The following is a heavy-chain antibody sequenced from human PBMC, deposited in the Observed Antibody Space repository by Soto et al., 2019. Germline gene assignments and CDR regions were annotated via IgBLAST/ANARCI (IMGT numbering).Heavy chain of an antibody. Sequence: QLQLQESGSGLVKPSETLSLTCIVSNGSISSRSSYWGWIRQTPGKGLEWIGSIYYIGNTYYNPSLKSRVTISIDTSKTQFSLKTNSVTAADTAVYLCGGQDYSAKGYYFENWGQGALVTVSS. CDR3: GGQDYSAKGYYFEN. CDR1: NGSISSRSSY. V-gene: IGHV4-39*01. CDR2: IYYIGNT. J-gene: IGHJ4*02. D-gene: IGHD4-4*01.